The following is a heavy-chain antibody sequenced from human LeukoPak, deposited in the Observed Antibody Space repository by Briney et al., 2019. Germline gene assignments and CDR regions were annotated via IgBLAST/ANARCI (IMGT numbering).Heavy chain of an antibody. CDR3: AKSRLTTATGTGRAFDI. J-gene: IGHJ3*02. V-gene: IGHV3-23*01. D-gene: IGHD1/OR15-1a*01. CDR2: ISGSGGTT. Sequence: GGSLRLSCAASGFTFSTYTMTWVRQAPGKGLEWVSAISGSGGTTYYADPVKGRFTISRDNAKNSLYLQMNSLRAEDSAEYYCAKSRLTTATGTGRAFDIWGQGTMVTVSA. CDR1: GFTFSTYT.